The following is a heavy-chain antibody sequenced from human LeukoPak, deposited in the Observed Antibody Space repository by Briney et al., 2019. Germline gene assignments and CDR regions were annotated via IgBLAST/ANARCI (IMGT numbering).Heavy chain of an antibody. CDR3: ARGFPGARGAFDI. J-gene: IGHJ3*02. V-gene: IGHV4-31*03. CDR2: IYYSGST. D-gene: IGHD2-21*01. Sequence: KPSETLSLTCTVSGGSISSGGYSWSWIRQHPGKGLEWIGYIYYSGSTYYNPSLKSRVTISVDTSKNQFSLKLSSVTAADTAVYYCARGFPGARGAFDIWGQGTMVTVPS. CDR1: GGSISSGGYS.